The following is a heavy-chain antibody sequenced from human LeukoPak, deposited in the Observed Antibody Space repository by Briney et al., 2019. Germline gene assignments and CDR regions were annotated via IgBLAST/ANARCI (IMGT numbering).Heavy chain of an antibody. D-gene: IGHD1-26*01. Sequence: PGGSLRLSCAAPGFTVSSNYMSWVRQAPGKGLEWVSVIYSGGSTYYADSVKGRFTISRDNAKSSLYLQMNSLRDEDTAVYYCARDPYSGNYGDYYYYYMDVWGKGTTVTISS. CDR1: GFTVSSNY. CDR2: IYSGGST. V-gene: IGHV3-66*01. CDR3: ARDPYSGNYGDYYYYYMDV. J-gene: IGHJ6*03.